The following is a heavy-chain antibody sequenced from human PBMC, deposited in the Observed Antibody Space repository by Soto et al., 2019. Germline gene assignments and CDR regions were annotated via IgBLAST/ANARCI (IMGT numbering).Heavy chain of an antibody. Sequence: QVQLVESGGGVVQPGRSLRLSCAASGFTFSSYAMHWVRQAPGKGLEWVAVISYDGSNKYYADSVKGRFTISRDNSKNSLYLQMNSLRAEDTSVYYCARDHGGGYDYGAYYYCMDVWGPGTTVTVSS. CDR1: GFTFSSYA. J-gene: IGHJ6*02. CDR3: ARDHGGGYDYGAYYYCMDV. CDR2: ISYDGSNK. V-gene: IGHV3-30-3*01. D-gene: IGHD5-12*01.